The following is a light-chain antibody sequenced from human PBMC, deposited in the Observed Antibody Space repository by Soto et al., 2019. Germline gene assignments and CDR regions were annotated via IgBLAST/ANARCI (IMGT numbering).Light chain of an antibody. V-gene: IGKV1-39*01. CDR1: QSISSY. Sequence: DIQMTQSPSSLSASVGDRVTITCRASQSISSYLNWYQQKPGKAPKLLIYAASSLQSGVPSRFSGSGSGTDFTLTISSLQPEDFATYYCHQLNDYPLTFGGGTKVDIK. J-gene: IGKJ4*01. CDR3: HQLNDYPLT. CDR2: AAS.